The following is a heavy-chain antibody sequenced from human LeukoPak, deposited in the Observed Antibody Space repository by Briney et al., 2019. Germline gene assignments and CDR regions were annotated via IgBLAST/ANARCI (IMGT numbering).Heavy chain of an antibody. Sequence: QTGGSLRLSCAASGFTFSSYGMSWVRRAPGKGLEWVSTISVSGGSTYYADSVRGRFTISRDNSKSTLHLQMNSLRAEDTAVYYCAKAQVSFDYWGQGTLVTVSS. J-gene: IGHJ4*02. CDR2: ISVSGGST. V-gene: IGHV3-23*01. CDR1: GFTFSSYG. CDR3: AKAQVSFDY. D-gene: IGHD1-14*01.